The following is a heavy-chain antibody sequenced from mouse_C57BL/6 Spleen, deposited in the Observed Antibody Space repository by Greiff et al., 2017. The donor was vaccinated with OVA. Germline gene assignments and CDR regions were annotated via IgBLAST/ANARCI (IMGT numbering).Heavy chain of an antibody. V-gene: IGHV2-5*01. CDR3: AKPHSNYEDWFAY. J-gene: IGHJ3*01. CDR1: GFSLTSYG. CDR2: IWRGGST. Sequence: QVQLQQSGPGLVQPSQRLSITCTVSGFSLTSYGVHWVRQSPGKGLEWLGVIWRGGSTDYNAAFMSRLSITKDNSKSQVFFKMNSLQADDTAIYYCAKPHSNYEDWFAYWGQGTLVTVSA. D-gene: IGHD2-5*01.